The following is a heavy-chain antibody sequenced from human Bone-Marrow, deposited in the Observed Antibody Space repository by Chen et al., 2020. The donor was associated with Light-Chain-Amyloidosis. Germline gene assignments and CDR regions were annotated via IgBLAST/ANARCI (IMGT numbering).Heavy chain of an antibody. Sequence: EMQLVESGGGLVQPGGSLRLYCAVSGFTFDDYDMHWARQAPGKGLEWVSTISWNSDSIGYADSVKGRFTISRDNAKNSLYLEMNNLRPEDTARYYCAKDKASIAACPDYFDYWGQGTLVTVSS. J-gene: IGHJ4*02. D-gene: IGHD6-13*01. CDR3: AKDKASIAACPDYFDY. CDR1: GFTFDDYD. V-gene: IGHV3-9*01. CDR2: ISWNSDSI.